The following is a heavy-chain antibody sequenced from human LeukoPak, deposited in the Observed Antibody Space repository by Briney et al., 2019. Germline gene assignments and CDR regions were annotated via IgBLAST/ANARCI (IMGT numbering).Heavy chain of an antibody. CDR2: IRYDGSNK. CDR3: AKSPLIVVVPAAEYYFDY. V-gene: IGHV3-30*02. D-gene: IGHD2-2*01. CDR1: GFTFSSYG. Sequence: GGSLRLSCAASGFTFSSYGMHWVRKAPGKGLEWVAFIRYDGSNKYYADSVKGRFTISRDNSKNTLYLQMNSLRAEDTAVYYCAKSPLIVVVPAAEYYFDYWGQGTLVTVSS. J-gene: IGHJ4*02.